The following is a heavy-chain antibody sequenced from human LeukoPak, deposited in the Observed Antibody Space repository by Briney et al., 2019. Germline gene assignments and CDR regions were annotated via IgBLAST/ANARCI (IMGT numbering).Heavy chain of an antibody. CDR3: AKREGLGWFDP. CDR1: GFTFSSYA. CDR2: ISAGCTST. J-gene: IGHJ5*02. V-gene: IGHV3-23*01. Sequence: GGSLRLSCTASGFTFSSYAMRWVRQAPEKGLEWVSSISAGCTSTYYADSVKGRFTISRDNSKNTIYLEMNSLRAEDTAVYHCAKREGLGWFDPWGQGTLVTVSS. D-gene: IGHD1-26*01.